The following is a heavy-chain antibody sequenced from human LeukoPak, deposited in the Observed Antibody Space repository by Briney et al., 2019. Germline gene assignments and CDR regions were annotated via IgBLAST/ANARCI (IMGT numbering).Heavy chain of an antibody. CDR2: IKQDGSEK. V-gene: IGHV3-7*04. CDR3: AGGFSGADF. Sequence: PWGSLRPSCAASGFTFSASWMTWVRQAPGKGLEWVANIKQDGSEKYYVDSVKGRFTISRDNAKSSLHLQMNSLRVEDTALYYCAGGFSGADFWGQGTLVTVSS. D-gene: IGHD1-26*01. J-gene: IGHJ4*02. CDR1: GFTFSASW.